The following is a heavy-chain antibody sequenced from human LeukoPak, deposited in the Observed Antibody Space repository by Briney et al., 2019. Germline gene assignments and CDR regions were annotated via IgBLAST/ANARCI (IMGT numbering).Heavy chain of an antibody. CDR1: GFTFSSYA. V-gene: IGHV3-23*01. CDR2: ISGSGGST. J-gene: IGHJ4*02. CDR3: AKDPVDSSSWTVYDY. Sequence: PGGSLRLTCAASGFTFSSYAMSWVRKAPGKGLEWVSAISGSGGSTYYADSVKGRFTISRDNSKNTLYLQMNSLRAEDTAVYYCAKDPVDSSSWTVYDYWGQGTLVTVSS. D-gene: IGHD6-13*01.